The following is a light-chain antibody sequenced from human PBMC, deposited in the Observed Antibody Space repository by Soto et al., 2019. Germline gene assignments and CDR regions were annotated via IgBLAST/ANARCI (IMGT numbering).Light chain of an antibody. CDR2: TTS. V-gene: IGKV1-39*01. Sequence: DIQMTQSPSSLSASVGDRVTITCRASQSISSYLNWYQQKPGKAPKLLIYTTSNLQSGVPSRFSGSGSGTDFTLTISSLQPEEFATYYCQQSYSTPWTFGQGTKVEIK. J-gene: IGKJ1*01. CDR3: QQSYSTPWT. CDR1: QSISSY.